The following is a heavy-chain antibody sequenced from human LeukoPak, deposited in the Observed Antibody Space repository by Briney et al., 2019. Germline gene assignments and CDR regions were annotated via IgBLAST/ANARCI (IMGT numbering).Heavy chain of an antibody. D-gene: IGHD1-26*01. V-gene: IGHV3-30*18. CDR1: GFTFSSYA. J-gene: IGHJ4*02. Sequence: PGGSLRLSCAASGFTFSSYAMSWVRQAPGKGLEWVALISYDGSNKYYADSVKGRFTISRDNSKNTLYLQMNSLRAEDTAVYYCAKDRWELLLAPGPVDYWGQGTLVTVSS. CDR3: AKDRWELLLAPGPVDY. CDR2: ISYDGSNK.